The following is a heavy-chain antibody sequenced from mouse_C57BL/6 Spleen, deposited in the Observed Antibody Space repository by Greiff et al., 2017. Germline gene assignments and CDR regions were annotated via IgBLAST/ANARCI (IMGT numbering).Heavy chain of an antibody. Sequence: QVQLQQPGTELVKPGASVKLSCKASGYTFTSYWMHWVKQRPGQGLEWIGNINPSNGGTNYNEKFKSKATLTVDKSSSTAYMQLSSLTSEDSAVYYYAGYDYDGLYFDDWGQGTTLTVSS. CDR2: INPSNGGT. J-gene: IGHJ2*01. CDR3: AGYDYDGLYFDD. V-gene: IGHV1-53*01. D-gene: IGHD2-4*01. CDR1: GYTFTSYW.